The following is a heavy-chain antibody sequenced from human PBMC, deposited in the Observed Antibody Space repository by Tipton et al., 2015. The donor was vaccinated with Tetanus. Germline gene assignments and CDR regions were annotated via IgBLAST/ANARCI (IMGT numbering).Heavy chain of an antibody. J-gene: IGHJ4*02. D-gene: IGHD6-19*01. Sequence: TLSLTCTVSGGSISSFYWGWIRQPAGKGLEWIGHLYLSGTTKYNPSLKSRVTMSVDTSKNQFSLKMSSVTAADTAVYFCARSQALVGFTSGWYDYWGQGMLATVPT. V-gene: IGHV4-4*07. CDR3: ARSQALVGFTSGWYDY. CDR2: LYLSGTT. CDR1: GGSISSFY.